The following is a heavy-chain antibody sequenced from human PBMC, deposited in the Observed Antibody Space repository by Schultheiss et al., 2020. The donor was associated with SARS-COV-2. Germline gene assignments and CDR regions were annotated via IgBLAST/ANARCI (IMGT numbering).Heavy chain of an antibody. CDR2: ISSSGSST. J-gene: IGHJ6*02. CDR1: GFTFSSYE. D-gene: IGHD6-6*01. Sequence: GGSLRLSCAASGFTFSSYEMNWVRQAPGKGLEWISYISSSGSSTFYAYSVKGRFTISRDNAKSSLYLQMNSLRAEDTAVYYCALSSDYYYYYGMDVWGQGTTVTVSS. CDR3: ALSSDYYYYYGMDV. V-gene: IGHV3-48*03.